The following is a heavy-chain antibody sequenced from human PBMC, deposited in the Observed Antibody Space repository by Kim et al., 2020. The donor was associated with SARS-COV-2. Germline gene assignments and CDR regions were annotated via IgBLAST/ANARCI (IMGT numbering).Heavy chain of an antibody. V-gene: IGHV1-18*01. Sequence: TIYAQKFQDRVTITTDTSTTTACMELRSLRSDDTAVYYCARGASVTTGVDSWGQGTLVTVSS. CDR2: T. D-gene: IGHD4-17*01. CDR3: ARGASVTTGVDS. J-gene: IGHJ4*02.